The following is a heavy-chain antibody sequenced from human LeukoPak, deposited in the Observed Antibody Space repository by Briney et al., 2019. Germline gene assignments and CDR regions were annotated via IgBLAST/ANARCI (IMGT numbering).Heavy chain of an antibody. Sequence: SETLSLTCTVSGGSISSYYWSRIRQPPGKGLEWIGYIYYSGSTNYNPSLKSRVTISVDTSKNQFSLKLSSVTAADTAVYYCARVDRYYYGSGSSHYFDYWGQGTLVTVSS. V-gene: IGHV4-59*01. J-gene: IGHJ4*02. CDR2: IYYSGST. CDR1: GGSISSYY. CDR3: ARVDRYYYGSGSSHYFDY. D-gene: IGHD3-10*01.